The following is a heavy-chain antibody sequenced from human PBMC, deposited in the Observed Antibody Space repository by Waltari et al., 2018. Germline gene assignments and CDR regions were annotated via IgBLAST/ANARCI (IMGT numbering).Heavy chain of an antibody. D-gene: IGHD1-1*01. Sequence: QVQLQESGPGLVKPAGTLSVTCVVSGDSLPTSDCWSWVRQSPGRGLEWIGQVRGSGKTNYNPSLETRISVSLDTSKKQFSLRMTSATAADTAVYYCARDRGRGLFLDSWGQGILVTVSP. CDR2: VRGSGKT. CDR1: GDSLPTSDC. J-gene: IGHJ4*02. CDR3: ARDRGRGLFLDS. V-gene: IGHV4-4*02.